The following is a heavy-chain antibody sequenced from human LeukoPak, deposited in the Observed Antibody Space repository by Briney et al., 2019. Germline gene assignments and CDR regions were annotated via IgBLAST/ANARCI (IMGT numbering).Heavy chain of an antibody. J-gene: IGHJ4*02. D-gene: IGHD1-7*01. CDR1: GFTLSSYA. CDR2: IYASGENT. CDR3: VRGLRELPY. Sequence: GGSLRLSCAASGFTLSSYAMTWVRQAPGRGLEWVSGIYASGENTYYADSVKGRFTSSRDNSKNTLYLQMNSLRGEETAVYYCVRGLRELPYWGQGTLVTVSS. V-gene: IGHV3-23*01.